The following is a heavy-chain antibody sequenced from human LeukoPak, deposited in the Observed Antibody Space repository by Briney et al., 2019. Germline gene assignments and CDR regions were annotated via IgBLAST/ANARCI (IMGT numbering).Heavy chain of an antibody. V-gene: IGHV6-1*01. CDR3: ARGTGWPQFDY. Sequence: SQTLSLTCAISGDSVSRDSIAWNWIRRSPSRGLEWLGRTYYKSAWYNDYAVSVKGRITINPDTSKNQFSLHLNSVTPEDTAVYYCARGTGWPQFDYWGQGTLVTVSS. J-gene: IGHJ4*02. CDR2: TYYKSAWYN. CDR1: GDSVSRDSIA. D-gene: IGHD6-19*01.